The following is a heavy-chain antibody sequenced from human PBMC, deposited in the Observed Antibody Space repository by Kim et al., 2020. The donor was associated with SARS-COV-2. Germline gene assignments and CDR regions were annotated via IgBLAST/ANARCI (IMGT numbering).Heavy chain of an antibody. D-gene: IGHD2-21*02. J-gene: IGHJ4*02. V-gene: IGHV3-7*01. CDR3: VTDGDFGKFDY. Sequence: KYGDPVKGRSTISRDNARNSLYLQMNILTAEDTAVYYCVTDGDFGKFDYWGQGTLVTVSS.